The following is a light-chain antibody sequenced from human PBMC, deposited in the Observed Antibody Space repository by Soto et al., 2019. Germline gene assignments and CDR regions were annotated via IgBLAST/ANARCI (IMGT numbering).Light chain of an antibody. CDR2: EVS. Sequence: QSALTQPASVSGSPGQSITISCTGTSSDVGGYNYVSWYQQHPGKAPKLMIYEVSDRPSGVSNRFSGSKSGNTASLTISGLQAEDESDYSCSSYTSSSTLVFGNGTQLTVL. CDR3: SSYTSSSTLV. CDR1: SSDVGGYNY. V-gene: IGLV2-14*01. J-gene: IGLJ1*01.